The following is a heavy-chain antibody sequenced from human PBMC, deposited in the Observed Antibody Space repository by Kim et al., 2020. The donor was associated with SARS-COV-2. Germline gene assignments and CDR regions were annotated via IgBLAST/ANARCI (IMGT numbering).Heavy chain of an antibody. V-gene: IGHV7-4-1*02. CDR3: ARASGGWFGDLLDY. D-gene: IGHD3-10*01. J-gene: IGHJ4*02. Sequence: YAQAFTGRFVFSLETSVSTAYLRISSLQAEDTAVYYCARASGGWFGDLLDYWGQGTLVTVSS.